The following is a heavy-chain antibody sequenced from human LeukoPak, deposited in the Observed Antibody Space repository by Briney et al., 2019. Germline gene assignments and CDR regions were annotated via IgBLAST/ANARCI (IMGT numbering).Heavy chain of an antibody. CDR3: ARNGTVTVAGTKFNYFDY. J-gene: IGHJ4*02. CDR2: VYHSGST. D-gene: IGHD6-19*01. V-gene: IGHV4-39*01. CDR1: GGSIISSTSY. Sequence: SETLSLTCTVSGGSIISSTSYWVWIRQPPGKDLEWIGSVYHSGSTHYNPSLKSRVTISVDTSKNQFSLRLSSVTAADTAVYYCARNGTVTVAGTKFNYFDYWGQGTLVTVSS.